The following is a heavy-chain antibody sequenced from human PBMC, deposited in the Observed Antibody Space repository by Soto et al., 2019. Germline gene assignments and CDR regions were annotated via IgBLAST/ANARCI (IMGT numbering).Heavy chain of an antibody. CDR1: GYSFTSYF. J-gene: IGHJ4*02. Sequence: QVQLVQSGAEVEKPGASVKVSCKASGYSFTSYFIHWVRQARGQGLEWMGIINTGNGDTNYPPRFRDRVTLTRDTSTSTAYMELRSLRSDDTAMYYCVREMSGGDWNYWGQGTLVTVSS. CDR3: VREMSGGDWNY. D-gene: IGHD2-21*02. V-gene: IGHV1-46*01. CDR2: INTGNGDT.